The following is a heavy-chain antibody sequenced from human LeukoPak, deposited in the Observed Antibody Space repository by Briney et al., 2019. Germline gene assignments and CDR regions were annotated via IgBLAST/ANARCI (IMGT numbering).Heavy chain of an antibody. D-gene: IGHD4-17*01. CDR3: ARDPGDYGFDY. CDR1: GGTFSSYA. Sequence: ASVKVSCKASGGTFSSYAISWVRQAPGQGLEWMGRIIPILGIANYAQKFQGRVTITADKSTSTAYMEPSSLRSEDTAVYYCARDPGDYGFDYWGQGTLVTVSS. CDR2: IIPILGIA. J-gene: IGHJ4*02. V-gene: IGHV1-69*04.